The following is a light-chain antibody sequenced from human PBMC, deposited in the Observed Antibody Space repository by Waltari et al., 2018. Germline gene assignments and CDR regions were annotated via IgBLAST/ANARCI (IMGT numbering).Light chain of an antibody. Sequence: QAALTQPASVSASPGQSIPIPCSGICSGGGASDLASWFQLHPGKAPQVIIYDVTNRPAGVSDRFSASKSADTASLTISGLQPEDEGDYYCSSQTLDGVVLFGGGTKLTVL. CDR2: DVT. CDR1: CSGGGASDL. J-gene: IGLJ2*01. V-gene: IGLV2-14*03. CDR3: SSQTLDGVVL.